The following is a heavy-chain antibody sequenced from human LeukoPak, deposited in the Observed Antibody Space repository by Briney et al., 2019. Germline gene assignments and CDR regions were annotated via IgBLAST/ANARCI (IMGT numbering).Heavy chain of an antibody. D-gene: IGHD3-22*01. CDR3: ARDLYYYDSSGYRFLDGFDI. Sequence: GASVKVSCKASGYTSTNYGISWVRQAPGQGLEWMGWISAYKGNTYYAQRLQGRVTMTTDTSTSTAYMELRSLTSDDTAVFYCARDLYYYDSSGYRFLDGFDIWGQGTMVTVSS. CDR2: ISAYKGNT. V-gene: IGHV1-18*01. CDR1: GYTSTNYG. J-gene: IGHJ3*02.